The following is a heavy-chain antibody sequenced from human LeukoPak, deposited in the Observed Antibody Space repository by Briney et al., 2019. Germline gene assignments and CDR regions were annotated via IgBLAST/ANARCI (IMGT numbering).Heavy chain of an antibody. J-gene: IGHJ4*02. D-gene: IGHD3-3*01. Sequence: TPSETQSLTCTVSGGSMSSYYWSWIRQPPGKGLEWIGYIYYSGSTNYNPSLKSRVTISVDTSKNQFSLKLSSVTAPDTAVYYCARVRDFWSGCDYWGQGTLPTVSS. CDR3: ARVRDFWSGCDY. CDR1: GGSMSSYY. V-gene: IGHV4-59*01. CDR2: IYYSGST.